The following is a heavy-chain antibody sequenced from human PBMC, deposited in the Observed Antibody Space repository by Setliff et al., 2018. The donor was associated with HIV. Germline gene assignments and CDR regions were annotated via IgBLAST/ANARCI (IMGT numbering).Heavy chain of an antibody. CDR2: FDPEDGET. V-gene: IGHV1-24*01. Sequence: TCSVSGGSISSHYWSWVRQAPGKGLEWMGGFDPEDGETIYAQKFQGRVTMTEDTSTDTAYRELSSLRSEDTAVYYCASDGSKADYGDYQGYWYFDLWGRGTLVTVSS. CDR1: GGSISSHY. D-gene: IGHD4-17*01. CDR3: ASDGSKADYGDYQGYWYFDL. J-gene: IGHJ2*01.